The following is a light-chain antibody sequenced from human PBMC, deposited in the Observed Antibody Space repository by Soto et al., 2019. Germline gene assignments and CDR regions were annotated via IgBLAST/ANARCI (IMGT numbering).Light chain of an antibody. CDR3: HQYLSYSWT. Sequence: TPSPSILAASVADRVTLTCRASQDIETDLGWYQQKPGKAPERLIYEASVLQSGVPSRFSGSGSGTDFTLSITSLQPDDFATYYCHQYLSYSWTFGQGTKGGYQ. J-gene: IGKJ1*01. CDR2: EAS. CDR1: QDIETD. V-gene: IGKV1-17*01.